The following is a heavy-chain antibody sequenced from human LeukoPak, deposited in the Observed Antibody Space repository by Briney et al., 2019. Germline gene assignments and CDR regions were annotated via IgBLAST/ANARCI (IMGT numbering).Heavy chain of an antibody. CDR3: ARFRTWGDKAFDY. CDR1: GFTLDDYA. CDR2: IGTTSGAI. D-gene: IGHD2-21*02. Sequence: PGGSLRLSCAASGFTLDDYAMNWVRQAPGKGLEWVSYIGTTSGAIYYADSVKGRFTISRDSAKNSLYLQMNSLRAEDTAVYYCARFRTWGDKAFDYWGQGTLVTVSS. V-gene: IGHV3-48*01. J-gene: IGHJ4*02.